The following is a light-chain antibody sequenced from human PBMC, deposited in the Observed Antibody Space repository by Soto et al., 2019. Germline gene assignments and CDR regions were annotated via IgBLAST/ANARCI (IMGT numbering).Light chain of an antibody. J-gene: IGKJ1*01. V-gene: IGKV3D-20*02. CDR3: QQRTNWSWT. CDR2: GAS. CDR1: QSVSSSY. Sequence: EILLTQSPGTLSLSPGERATLSCRASQSVSSSYLAWYQQKPGKAPRLLIYGASSRDTGIPDRFSGSGSGTDFTLTISRLEPEDFEVYYCQQRTNWSWTFGQGTKVDIK.